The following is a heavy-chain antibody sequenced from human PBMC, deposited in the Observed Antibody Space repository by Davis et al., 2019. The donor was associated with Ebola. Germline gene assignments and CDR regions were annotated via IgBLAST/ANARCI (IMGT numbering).Heavy chain of an antibody. Sequence: ASVKVSCKASGYTFTSYAMHWVRQAPGQRLEWMGWINAGNGNTKDSQKFQGRVTITRDTSASTAYMELSSLRSEDTAVYYCARLRYLSGMDVWGQGTTVTVSS. D-gene: IGHD3-9*01. J-gene: IGHJ6*02. CDR3: ARLRYLSGMDV. CDR2: INAGNGNT. V-gene: IGHV1-3*01. CDR1: GYTFTSYA.